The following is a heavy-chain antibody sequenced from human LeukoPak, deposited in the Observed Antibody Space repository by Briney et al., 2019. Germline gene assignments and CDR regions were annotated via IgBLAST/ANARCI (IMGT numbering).Heavy chain of an antibody. Sequence: GGSLRLSCAASGFTVSSNYMSWVRQAPGKGLEWVSVIYSGGSTYYADSVKGRFTISRDNSKNTLYLQMNSLRAEDTAVYYCARDWPYSSSSPERFDPWGQGTLVTVSS. V-gene: IGHV3-66*02. J-gene: IGHJ5*02. D-gene: IGHD6-6*01. CDR1: GFTVSSNY. CDR3: ARDWPYSSSSPERFDP. CDR2: IYSGGST.